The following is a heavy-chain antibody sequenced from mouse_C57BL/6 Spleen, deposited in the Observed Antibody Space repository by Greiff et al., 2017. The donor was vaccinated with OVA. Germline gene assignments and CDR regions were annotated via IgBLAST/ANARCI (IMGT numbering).Heavy chain of an antibody. CDR3: ARQYDYDGDYYAMDY. CDR1: GFTFSDYY. Sequence: DVMLVESGGGLVQPGGSLKLSCAASGFTFSDYYMYWVRQTQEKRLEWVAYISNGGGSTYYTDPVKGRFTISRDNAKNTLYLQMSRLKSEDTAMYYCARQYDYDGDYYAMDYWGQGTSVTVSS. D-gene: IGHD2-4*01. V-gene: IGHV5-12*01. CDR2: ISNGGGST. J-gene: IGHJ4*01.